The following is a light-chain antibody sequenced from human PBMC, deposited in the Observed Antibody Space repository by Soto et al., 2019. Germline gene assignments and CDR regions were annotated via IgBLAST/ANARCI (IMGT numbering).Light chain of an antibody. CDR1: QSISNW. CDR3: QQYNTYSRT. V-gene: IGKV1-5*03. CDR2: KAS. Sequence: DIQMTQSPSSLSASVGDRVTIPCRASQSISNWLAWYQQKPGTAPKLLIYKASSLESGVPSRFSGSGSGAEFTLTISSLQPDDFATYYCQQYNTYSRTFGQGTKVDIK. J-gene: IGKJ1*01.